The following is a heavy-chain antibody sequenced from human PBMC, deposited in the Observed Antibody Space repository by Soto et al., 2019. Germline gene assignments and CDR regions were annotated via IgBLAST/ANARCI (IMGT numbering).Heavy chain of an antibody. CDR1: GLIFSNNG. CDR2: MSYDGSDT. Sequence: PGGSLRLSCVGSGLIFSNNGMHWVRQTPGKGLEWVAFMSYDGSDTFYADSVKGRFTIPRDNSKNTLFLHMSNLRAEDTAMYYCTIVRVADSALDHWGQGTLVTVSS. CDR3: TIVRVADSALDH. V-gene: IGHV3-30*02. D-gene: IGHD3-10*02. J-gene: IGHJ4*02.